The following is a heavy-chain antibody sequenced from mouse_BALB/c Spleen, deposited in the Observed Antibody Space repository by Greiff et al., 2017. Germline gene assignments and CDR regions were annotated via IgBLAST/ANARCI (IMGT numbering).Heavy chain of an antibody. D-gene: IGHD2-3*01. V-gene: IGHV1S126*01. CDR3: ARSDGYYGNYAMDY. J-gene: IGHJ4*01. Sequence: VQLQESGPQLVRPGASVKISCKASGYSFTSYWMHWVKQRPGQGLEWIGMIDPSDSETRLNQKFKDKATLTVDKSSSTAYMQLSSLTSEDSAVYFCARSDGYYGNYAMDYWGQGTSVTVSS. CDR1: GYSFTSYW. CDR2: IDPSDSET.